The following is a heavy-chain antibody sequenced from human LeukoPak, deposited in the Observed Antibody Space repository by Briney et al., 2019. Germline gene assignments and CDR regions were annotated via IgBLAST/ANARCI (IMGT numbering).Heavy chain of an antibody. V-gene: IGHV1-2*02. Sequence: ASVKVSCKASGYTFTGYYMHWVRQAPGQGLEWMGWINPNSGGTNYAQRFQGRVTMTRDTSISTAYMELSRLRSDDTAVYYCARVKVGATTYYFDYWGQGTLVTVSS. D-gene: IGHD1-26*01. J-gene: IGHJ4*02. CDR3: ARVKVGATTYYFDY. CDR1: GYTFTGYY. CDR2: INPNSGGT.